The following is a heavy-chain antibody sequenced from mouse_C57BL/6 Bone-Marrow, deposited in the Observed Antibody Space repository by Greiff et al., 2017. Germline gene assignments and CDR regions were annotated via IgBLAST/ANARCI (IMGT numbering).Heavy chain of an antibody. CDR2: IWSGGST. D-gene: IGHD2-12*01. V-gene: IGHV2-2*01. CDR1: GFSLTSYG. Sequence: QVQLQQSGPGLVQPSQSLSITCTVSGFSLTSYGVHWVRQSPGKGLEWLGVIWSGGSTDYNAAFISRLSISKDNSKSQVFFTMNSLQADDTAIYYCARLRRFAYWGQGTLVTVSA. J-gene: IGHJ3*01. CDR3: ARLRRFAY.